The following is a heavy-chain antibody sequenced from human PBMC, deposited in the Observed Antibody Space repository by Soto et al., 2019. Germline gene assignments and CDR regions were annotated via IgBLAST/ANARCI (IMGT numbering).Heavy chain of an antibody. Sequence: TLSLTFTVSGGSISSGGYYWSWTRQHPGKGLEWIGYIYYSGSTYYNPSLKSRVTISVDTSKNQFSLKLSSVTAADTAVYYCARSTRYSGPVDYWGQGTLVTVSS. CDR3: ARSTRYSGPVDY. J-gene: IGHJ4*02. CDR1: GGSISSGGYY. D-gene: IGHD5-12*01. CDR2: IYYSGST. V-gene: IGHV4-31*03.